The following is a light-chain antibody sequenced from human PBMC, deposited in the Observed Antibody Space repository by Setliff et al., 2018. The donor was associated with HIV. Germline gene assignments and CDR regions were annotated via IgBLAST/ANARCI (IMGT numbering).Light chain of an antibody. CDR1: SDDIGSYNF. CDR2: EVT. J-gene: IGLJ1*01. Sequence: QSVLTQPASVSGSPGQSITISCTGTSDDIGSYNFVSWYQQHPGKAPKLMIYEVTKRPSGVSDRSSGSKSDTTASLTISGLQAEDEADYYCSSYTSSITLYVFGTGTKVTVL. V-gene: IGLV2-14*02. CDR3: SSYTSSITLYV.